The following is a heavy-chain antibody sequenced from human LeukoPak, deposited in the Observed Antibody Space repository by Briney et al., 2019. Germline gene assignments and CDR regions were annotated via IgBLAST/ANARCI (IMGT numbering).Heavy chain of an antibody. CDR1: GFTFSSYG. J-gene: IGHJ3*02. CDR2: IPYVGSHK. V-gene: IGHV3-30*02. Sequence: GGSLRLSCAASGFTFSSYGMHWVRQAPGKGLEWVAFIPYVGSHKYYADSVKGRFTVSRDDSKNTLFLQMNSLRPEDTAMYFCGKGFSWASDIWGQGTMVTVSS. D-gene: IGHD2/OR15-2a*01. CDR3: GKGFSWASDI.